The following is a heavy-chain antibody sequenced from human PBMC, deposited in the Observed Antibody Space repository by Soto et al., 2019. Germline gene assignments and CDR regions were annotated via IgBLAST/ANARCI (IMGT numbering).Heavy chain of an antibody. CDR2: MYHGGTT. CDR1: GGSISSGSYY. J-gene: IGHJ5*02. D-gene: IGHD2-2*01. V-gene: IGHV4-39*01. Sequence: QLQLQESGPRVVKPSETLSLTCSVSGGSISSGSYYWGWIRQTPGRGLEWIAIMYHGGTTYSNPSLNSQVNISVDTSKNQFSLRLTSVTAAYTAVYYCARRGVMAPATNWFDPWGQGIMVNVA. CDR3: ARRGVMAPATNWFDP.